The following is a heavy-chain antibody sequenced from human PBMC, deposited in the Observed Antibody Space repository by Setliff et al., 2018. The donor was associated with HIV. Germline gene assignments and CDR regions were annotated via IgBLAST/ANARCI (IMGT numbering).Heavy chain of an antibody. J-gene: IGHJ6*03. CDR3: AREDIVTTGGRLDYYMDV. CDR1: EFTFSGHW. CDR2: IKQDGSEK. Sequence: PGGSLRLSCAASEFTFSGHWMSWVRQAPGKGLEWVANIKQDGSEKNYVDFVKGRFTISRDNAKNSLYLQMNSLRAEDTAVYYCAREDIVTTGGRLDYYMDVWGKGTTVTVSS. V-gene: IGHV3-7*01. D-gene: IGHD5-12*01.